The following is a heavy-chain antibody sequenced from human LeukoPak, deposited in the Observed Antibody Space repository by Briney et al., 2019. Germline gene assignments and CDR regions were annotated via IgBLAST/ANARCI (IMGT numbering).Heavy chain of an antibody. J-gene: IGHJ4*02. CDR2: ISWNSGSI. V-gene: IGHV3-9*01. CDR1: GFTVSSNY. Sequence: PGGSLRLSCAASGFTVSSNYMSWVRQAPGKGLEWVSGISWNSGSIGYADSVKGRFTISRDNAKNSLYLQMNSLRAEVTALYYCAKGYCSSTSCIFDYWGQGTLVTVSS. CDR3: AKGYCSSTSCIFDY. D-gene: IGHD2-2*01.